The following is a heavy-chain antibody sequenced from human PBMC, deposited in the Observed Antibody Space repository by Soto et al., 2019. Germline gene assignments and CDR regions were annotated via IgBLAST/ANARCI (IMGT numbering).Heavy chain of an antibody. J-gene: IGHJ5*02. Sequence: GASVKVSCKASGYTFTGYYMHWVRQAPGQGLEWMGWINPNSGGTNYAQKFQGRVTMTRDTSISTAYMELSRLRSDDTAVYCCARGRMIVVVNNWFDPWGQGTLVTVSS. CDR1: GYTFTGYY. D-gene: IGHD3-22*01. V-gene: IGHV1-2*02. CDR3: ARGRMIVVVNNWFDP. CDR2: INPNSGGT.